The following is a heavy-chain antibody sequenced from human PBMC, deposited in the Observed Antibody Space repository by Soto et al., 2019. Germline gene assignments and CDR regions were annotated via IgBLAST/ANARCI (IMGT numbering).Heavy chain of an antibody. V-gene: IGHV4-59*01. D-gene: IGHD3-22*01. CDR2: IYYSGST. CDR3: ARGRLGGYCYFDY. J-gene: IGHJ4*02. Sequence: SETLSLTCTVSGGSISSYYLSWIRQPPGKGLEWIGYIYYSGSTNYNPSLKSRVTISVDTSKNQFSLKLSSVTAADTAVYYCARGRLGGYCYFDYWGQGTLVTVYS. CDR1: GGSISSYY.